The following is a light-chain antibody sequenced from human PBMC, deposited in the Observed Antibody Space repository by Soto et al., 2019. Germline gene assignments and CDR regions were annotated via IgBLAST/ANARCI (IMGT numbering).Light chain of an antibody. CDR1: QDXSTW. Sequence: DIQMTQSPSSVSASVGDRVTITCRASQDXSTWVTRDQQKPGKAPKVLIYAASTSQSGVPSRFSGSGSGTEFTLTISXLXPXXXXXXXXXXANTFPLTFGGGTKVDIK. V-gene: IGKV1-12*01. J-gene: IGKJ4*01. CDR3: XXANTFPLT. CDR2: AAS.